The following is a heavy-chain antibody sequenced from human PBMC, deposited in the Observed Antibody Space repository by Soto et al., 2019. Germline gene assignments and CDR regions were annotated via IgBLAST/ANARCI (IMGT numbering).Heavy chain of an antibody. CDR1: GYTFTTYD. Sequence: QVQLMQSGAEVKKPGASVKVSCKASGYTFTTYDINWVRQAPGQGLEWMGWMNPNRTNTGYAEKFQGRVTMTRDTSISTAYMELSSLRYDDKAVYYCVRGGFLSHDHVIIAPATLGFDHWGHGTLVTVSS. J-gene: IGHJ5*02. D-gene: IGHD2-2*01. CDR2: MNPNRTNT. CDR3: VRGGFLSHDHVIIAPATLGFDH. V-gene: IGHV1-8*01.